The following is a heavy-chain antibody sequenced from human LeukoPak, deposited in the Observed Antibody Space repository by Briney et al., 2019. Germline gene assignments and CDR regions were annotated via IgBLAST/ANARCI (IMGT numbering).Heavy chain of an antibody. Sequence: PSQTLSLTCTVSGDSISSGDYYWSWIRQPAGKGLEWIASIHHTGNTYYNPSLESRVTISIDTSKNQFSLEVRSVTAADTAFYFCVNSKSNYEAVSWGPGTLVTVSS. D-gene: IGHD3-22*01. CDR1: GDSISSGDYY. V-gene: IGHV4-61*02. J-gene: IGHJ5*02. CDR3: VNSKSNYEAVS. CDR2: IHHTGNT.